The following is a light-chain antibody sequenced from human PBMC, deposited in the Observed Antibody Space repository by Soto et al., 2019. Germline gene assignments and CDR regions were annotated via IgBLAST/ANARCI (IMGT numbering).Light chain of an antibody. CDR2: KAY. CDR1: QSISTW. CDR3: QQYNSYSPLT. J-gene: IGKJ4*01. V-gene: IGKV1-5*03. Sequence: IQITQSPSTLPASVGDRVTITCRANQSISTWLASYQQRPGKAPNLMIYKAYRLETGVPSRFRGSGSGTEFTLTISFLQPEDFSTYYCQQYNSYSPLTCGEGTKVDIK.